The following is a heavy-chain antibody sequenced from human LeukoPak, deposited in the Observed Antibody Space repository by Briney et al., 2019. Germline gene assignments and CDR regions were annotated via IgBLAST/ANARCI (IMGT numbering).Heavy chain of an antibody. D-gene: IGHD5-12*01. CDR2: ISSSSTTT. CDR3: AKDLSGYDPLHFDY. Sequence: PGGSLTLSCTASGFTVSGYNMNWVRQAPGKELEWVSYISSSSTTTYYADSVKGRFTISRDNSKNTLYLQMNSLRAEDTAVYYCAKDLSGYDPLHFDYWGHGTLVTVSS. CDR1: GFTVSGYN. J-gene: IGHJ4*01. V-gene: IGHV3-48*01.